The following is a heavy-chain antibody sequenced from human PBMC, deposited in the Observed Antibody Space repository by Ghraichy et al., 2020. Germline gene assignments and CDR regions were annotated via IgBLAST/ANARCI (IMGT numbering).Heavy chain of an antibody. CDR2: INHSGST. Sequence: SETLSLTCAVYGGSFSGYYWSWIRQPPGKGLEWIGEINHSGSTNYNPSLKSRVTISADTSKNQFSLKLSSVTAADTAVYYCARGPINMIRWFDPWGQGTLVTVAS. CDR3: ARGPINMIRWFDP. J-gene: IGHJ5*02. D-gene: IGHD3-22*01. V-gene: IGHV4-34*01. CDR1: GGSFSGYY.